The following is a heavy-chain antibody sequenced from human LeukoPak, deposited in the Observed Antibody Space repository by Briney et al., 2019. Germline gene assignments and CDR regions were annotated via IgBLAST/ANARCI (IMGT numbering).Heavy chain of an antibody. CDR2: MYYSGST. CDR1: GGSISSGDYY. V-gene: IGHV4-30-4*01. Sequence: SETLSLTCTVSGGSISSGDYYWSWIRQPPGKGLEWIAYMYYSGSTYYNPSLKSRVTISVDTSKNQFSLKLSSVTAADTAVYYCARARWGGYYDFWSGYFSPSHYYMDVWGKGTTVTVSS. CDR3: ARARWGGYYDFWSGYFSPSHYYMDV. D-gene: IGHD3-3*01. J-gene: IGHJ6*03.